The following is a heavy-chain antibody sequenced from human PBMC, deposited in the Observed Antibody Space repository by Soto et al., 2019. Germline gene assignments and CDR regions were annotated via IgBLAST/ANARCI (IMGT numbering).Heavy chain of an antibody. CDR2: IYYRGST. CDR3: ASRLTLATTTGDAFDL. V-gene: IGHV4-59*01. J-gene: IGHJ3*01. Sequence: QVQLQESGPGLVKPWETLSLTCTVSSGSIINYYWSWIRQPPGKGLEWIGFIYYRGSTNYNSFLKSRVTMSVDMSRLKLPRKLNSVTAADTAVYYCASRLTLATTTGDAFDLWGQGTMVTVSS. CDR1: SGSIINYY. D-gene: IGHD4-17*01.